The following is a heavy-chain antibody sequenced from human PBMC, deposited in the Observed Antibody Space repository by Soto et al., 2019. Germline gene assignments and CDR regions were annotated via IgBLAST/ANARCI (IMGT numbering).Heavy chain of an antibody. V-gene: IGHV3-23*01. J-gene: IGHJ4*02. CDR2: ISGSGGST. D-gene: IGHD6-19*01. CDR1: GFTFSSYA. CDR3: AKDRSSSGWYGY. Sequence: SLRLSFAASGFTFSSYAMIVVRQAPGKGLEWVSAISGSGGSTYYADSVKGRFTISRDNSKNTLYLQMNSLRAEDTAVYYCAKDRSSSGWYGYWGQGTLVTVSS.